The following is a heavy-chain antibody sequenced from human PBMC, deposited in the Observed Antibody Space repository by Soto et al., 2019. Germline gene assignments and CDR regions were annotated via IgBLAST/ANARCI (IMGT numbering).Heavy chain of an antibody. CDR2: ISYDGSGT. V-gene: IGHV3-30-3*01. CDR3: ARDARNGPDWYFDL. CDR1: AFTFSDYA. D-gene: IGHD2-8*01. J-gene: IGHJ2*01. Sequence: QMQLVESGGGVVQPGRSLRLSCVGSAFTFSDYAIHWVRQAPGKGQDWVAAISYDGSGTYYADSVKGRFTISRDNSKNTLYLQMNSLRVEDTAVYYCARDARNGPDWYFDLWGRGTLVTVSS.